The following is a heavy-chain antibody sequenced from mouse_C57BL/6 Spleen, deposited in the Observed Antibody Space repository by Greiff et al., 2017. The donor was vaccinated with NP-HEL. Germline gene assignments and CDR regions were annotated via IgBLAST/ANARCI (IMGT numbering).Heavy chain of an antibody. CDR3: ERDGDYDYDLYYFDY. V-gene: IGHV5-6*01. CDR2: ISSGGSYT. Sequence: EVKVVESGGDLVKPGGSLKLSCAASGFTFSSYGMSWVRQTPDKRLEWVATISSGGSYTYYPDSVKGRFTISRDNAKNTLYLQMSSLKSEDTAMYYCERDGDYDYDLYYFDYWGPGTTLTVSS. CDR1: GFTFSSYG. D-gene: IGHD2-4*01. J-gene: IGHJ2*01.